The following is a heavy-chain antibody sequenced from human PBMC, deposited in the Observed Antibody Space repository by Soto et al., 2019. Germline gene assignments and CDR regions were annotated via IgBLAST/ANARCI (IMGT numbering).Heavy chain of an antibody. V-gene: IGHV3-33*01. CDR3: ARDTTAAGFYH. CDR1: GFSFSSYG. D-gene: IGHD6-13*01. Sequence: QVQLVESGGGVVQPGRSLRLSCAASGFSFSSYGMHWVRLAPGKGLEWVAVIWYDGSNKYYADSVRGRFTISRDNSKNTVYLQMNSLRADDTAVYYCARDTTAAGFYHWGQGTLVTVSS. J-gene: IGHJ5*02. CDR2: IWYDGSNK.